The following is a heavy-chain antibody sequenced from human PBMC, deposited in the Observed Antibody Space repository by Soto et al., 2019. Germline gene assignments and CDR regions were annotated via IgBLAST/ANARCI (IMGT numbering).Heavy chain of an antibody. D-gene: IGHD1-26*01. CDR1: GYTFTSYD. Sequence: VASVKVSCKASGYTFTSYDINWVRQATGQGLEWMGWMNPKSGNTGYAQKFQGRVTMTRNTSISTTYMELNSLRSEDTAVYYCARGVLSGSYYYYYGLDVWGQGTTVTVSS. V-gene: IGHV1-8*01. CDR2: MNPKSGNT. CDR3: ARGVLSGSYYYYYGLDV. J-gene: IGHJ6*02.